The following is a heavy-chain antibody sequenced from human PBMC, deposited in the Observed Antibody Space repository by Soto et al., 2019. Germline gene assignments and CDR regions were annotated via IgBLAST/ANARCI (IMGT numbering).Heavy chain of an antibody. V-gene: IGHV3-23*01. D-gene: IGHD1-26*01. CDR2: ISGSGGST. Sequence: GGSLRLSCAASGFTFSSYAMSWVRQAPGKGLEWVSAISGSGGSTYYADSVKGRFTISRDNSKNTLYLQMNSLGAEDTAVYYCAKWDLGATIRFFDPWGQGTLVTVS. J-gene: IGHJ5*02. CDR1: GFTFSSYA. CDR3: AKWDLGATIRFFDP.